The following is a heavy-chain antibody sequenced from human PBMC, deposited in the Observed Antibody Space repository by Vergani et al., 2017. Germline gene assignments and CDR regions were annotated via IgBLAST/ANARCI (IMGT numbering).Heavy chain of an antibody. Sequence: QVHLVESGGGVVQPGRSLRLSCVVSGFTSSYNGMHWGRQAPGKGLEWVAVISYDGTQKYYADSVKGRFTISRDNSKSTLYLQMNSLRTEDTAVYYCATKSCGTPGCQIGYFREWGQGTLVTVSS. J-gene: IGHJ1*01. V-gene: IGHV3-30*03. CDR2: ISYDGTQK. CDR3: ATKSCGTPGCQIGYFRE. D-gene: IGHD1-1*01. CDR1: GFTSSYNG.